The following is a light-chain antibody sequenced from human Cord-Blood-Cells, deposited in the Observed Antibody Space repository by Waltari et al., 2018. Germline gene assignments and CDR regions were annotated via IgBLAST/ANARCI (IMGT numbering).Light chain of an antibody. Sequence: DIQMTQSPSSLSASVGDRVTITCRASQSISSYLNWYQQKPGKAPKLPIYAASSLQSGVPSRFSGSGSGTDFTLTISSLQPEDFATYYCQLSYSTPYTFGQGTKLEIK. CDR1: QSISSY. V-gene: IGKV1-39*01. CDR2: AAS. CDR3: QLSYSTPYT. J-gene: IGKJ2*01.